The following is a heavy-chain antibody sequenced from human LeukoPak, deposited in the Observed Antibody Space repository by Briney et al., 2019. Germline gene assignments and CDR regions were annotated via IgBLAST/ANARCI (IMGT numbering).Heavy chain of an antibody. CDR2: ISAYNGNT. V-gene: IGHV1-18*01. J-gene: IGHJ4*02. CDR3: ARVSSGTMITAIYFDY. D-gene: IGHD3-22*01. CDR1: GYTFTGYG. Sequence: GASVTVSFKASGYTFTGYGISWVRQAPGQGLEWMGWISAYNGNTNYAQKLQGRVIMTTDTSTSTAYMELRSLRSDDTAVYYCARVSSGTMITAIYFDYWGQGTLVTVSS.